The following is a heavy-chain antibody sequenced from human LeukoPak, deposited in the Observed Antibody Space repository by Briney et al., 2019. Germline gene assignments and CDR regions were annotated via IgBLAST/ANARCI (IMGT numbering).Heavy chain of an antibody. V-gene: IGHV4-59*01. CDR1: GGSISSYY. CDR3: ARGRGEGRGISMIRGVRAPSYNWFDP. CDR2: IYYSGST. J-gene: IGHJ5*02. D-gene: IGHD3-10*01. Sequence: SETLSLTCTVSGGSISSYYWSWIRQPPGKGLEWIGYIYYSGSTNYNPSLKSRVTISVDTSKNQFSLKLSSVTAVDTAVYYCARGRGEGRGISMIRGVRAPSYNWFDPWGHGTLVTVSS.